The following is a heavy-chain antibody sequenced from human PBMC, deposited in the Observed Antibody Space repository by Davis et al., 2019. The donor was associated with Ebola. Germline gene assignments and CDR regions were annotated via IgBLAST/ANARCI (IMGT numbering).Heavy chain of an antibody. CDR3: ARDIVVVPAAMEGGTYYYYYGMDV. J-gene: IGHJ6*04. D-gene: IGHD2-2*01. Sequence: AASVKVSCKASGYTFTSYGISWVRQAPGQGLEWMGWISAYNGNTNYAQKLQGRVTMTTDTSTSTAYMELRSLRSDDTAVYYCARDIVVVPAAMEGGTYYYYYGMDVWGKGTTVTVSS. CDR1: GYTFTSYG. V-gene: IGHV1-18*01. CDR2: ISAYNGNT.